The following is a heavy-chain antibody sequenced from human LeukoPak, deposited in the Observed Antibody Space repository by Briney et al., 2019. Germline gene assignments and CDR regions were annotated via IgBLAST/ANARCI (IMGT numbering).Heavy chain of an antibody. V-gene: IGHV4-59*01. CDR1: GGSIGSYY. D-gene: IGHD1-26*01. CDR3: AGGGVGATSFDY. Sequence: SETLSLTCTVSGGSIGSYYWSWIRQPPGKGLEWIGYIYYSGSTNYNPSLKSRVTISVDTSKNQFSLKLSSVTAADTAVYYCAGGGVGATSFDYWGQGTLVTVSS. CDR2: IYYSGST. J-gene: IGHJ4*02.